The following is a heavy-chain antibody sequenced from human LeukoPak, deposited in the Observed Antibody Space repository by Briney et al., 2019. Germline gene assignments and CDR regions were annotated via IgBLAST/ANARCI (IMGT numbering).Heavy chain of an antibody. D-gene: IGHD5-18*01. CDR3: ARLLSPKSYGVTIYHDYMDV. Sequence: SETLSLTCTVYGGSITSSSCHWGWIRQPPGKGLEWIGNIYYSGSTYYNPSLKSRVTISVDTSKNQFPLRLGSVTAADTAFYYCARLLSPKSYGVTIYHDYMDVWGKGTTVTVSS. V-gene: IGHV4-39*01. CDR2: IYYSGST. CDR1: GGSITSSSCH. J-gene: IGHJ6*03.